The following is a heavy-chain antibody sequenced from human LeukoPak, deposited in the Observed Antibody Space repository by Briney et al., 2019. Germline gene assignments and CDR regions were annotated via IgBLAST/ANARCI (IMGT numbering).Heavy chain of an antibody. CDR1: GYSFTSYW. D-gene: IGHD3-22*01. V-gene: IGHV5-51*01. CDR2: IYPGDSDT. Sequence: GESLKISCKGSGYSFTSYWIGWVRQMPGKGLEWMGIIYPGDSDTRYSPSFQGQVTISADKSISTAHLQWSSLKASYTAMYYCARRTTMMDLDYWGQGTLVTVSS. CDR3: ARRTTMMDLDY. J-gene: IGHJ4*02.